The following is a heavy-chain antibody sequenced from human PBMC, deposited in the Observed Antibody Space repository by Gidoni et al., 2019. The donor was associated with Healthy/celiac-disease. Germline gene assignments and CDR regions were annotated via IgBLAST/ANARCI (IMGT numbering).Heavy chain of an antibody. CDR1: GFTVSSNY. J-gene: IGHJ5*02. D-gene: IGHD3-22*01. V-gene: IGHV3-66*02. Sequence: EVQLVESGGGLVQPGGSLRLSCAASGFTVSSNYMSWVRQAPGKGLEWVSVIYSGGSTYYADSVKGRFTISRDNSKNTLYLQMNSLRAEDTAVYYCARDSYYDSSDYNWFDPWGQGTLVTVSS. CDR3: ARDSYYDSSDYNWFDP. CDR2: IYSGGST.